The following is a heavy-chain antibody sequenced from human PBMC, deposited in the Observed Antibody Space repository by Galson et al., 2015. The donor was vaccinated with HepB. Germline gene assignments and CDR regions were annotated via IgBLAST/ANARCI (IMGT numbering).Heavy chain of an antibody. CDR2: IWYDGSNK. J-gene: IGHJ6*02. V-gene: IGHV3-33*01. D-gene: IGHD2-2*02. Sequence: SLRLSCAASAFTFSDFGMHWVRQAPGKGLEWVAVIWYDGSNKKYADSVKGRFTISRDDSKNTLYLQMNALRAEDTAVYYCVRDACRSSSCYMYYYYYGMDVWAKGPRSPSP. CDR1: AFTFSDFG. CDR3: VRDACRSSSCYMYYYYYGMDV.